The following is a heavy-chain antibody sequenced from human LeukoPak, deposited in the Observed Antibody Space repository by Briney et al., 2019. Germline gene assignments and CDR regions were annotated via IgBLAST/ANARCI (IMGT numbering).Heavy chain of an antibody. D-gene: IGHD3-16*01. CDR3: ARFGVYYDMGV. CDR1: GGSISGYY. CDR2: IHYSRKA. J-gene: IGHJ6*02. Sequence: SETLSLTCTVSGGSISGYYWTWIRQPPGKGLEWIGQIHYSRKADYNPSLRSRITISVDTSKNQMSLKLSSVTAADTAVYYCARFGVYYDMGVWGQGTTVTVS. V-gene: IGHV4-59*01.